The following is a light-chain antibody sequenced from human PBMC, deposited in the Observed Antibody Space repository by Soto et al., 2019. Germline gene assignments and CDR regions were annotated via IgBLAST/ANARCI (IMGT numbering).Light chain of an antibody. V-gene: IGKV3-15*01. CDR2: GAS. CDR1: QSVSSN. CDR3: QQYNNWPFT. J-gene: IGKJ3*01. Sequence: EIVMTQSPATLSVSPGERATLSCRASQSVSSNLAWYQQKPGQAPRLLIYGASTRATGIPARFSGSGSGTEFPLTISRLQSEDFAVYYCQQYNNWPFTFGPGTKVDIK.